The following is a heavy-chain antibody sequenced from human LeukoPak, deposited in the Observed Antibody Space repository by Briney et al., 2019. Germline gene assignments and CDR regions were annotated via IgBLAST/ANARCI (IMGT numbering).Heavy chain of an antibody. CDR1: GYTFTSYA. CDR3: ARSRGATGQQQLASYNWFDP. V-gene: IGHV7-4-1*02. D-gene: IGHD6-13*01. CDR2: INTNTGNP. J-gene: IGHJ5*02. Sequence: ASVKVSCKASGYTFTSYAMNWVRQAPGQGLEWMGWINTNTGNPTYAQGFTGRFVFSLDTSVSTAYLQISSLKAEDTAVYYCARSRGATGQQQLASYNWFDPWGQGTLVTVSS.